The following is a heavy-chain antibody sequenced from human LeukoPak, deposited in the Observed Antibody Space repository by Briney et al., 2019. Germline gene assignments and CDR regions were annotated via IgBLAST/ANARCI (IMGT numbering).Heavy chain of an antibody. V-gene: IGHV4-34*01. Sequence: PSETLSLTCAVYGGSFSGYYWSWIRQPPGKGLEGIGEISHSGRTNYNPSLKSRVTISVDTSKNQFSLKLSSVTAADTAVYYCARGHAPSYPNYYYYYYMDVWGKGTTVTVSS. D-gene: IGHD3-16*02. J-gene: IGHJ6*03. CDR2: ISHSGRT. CDR3: ARGHAPSYPNYYYYYYMDV. CDR1: GGSFSGYY.